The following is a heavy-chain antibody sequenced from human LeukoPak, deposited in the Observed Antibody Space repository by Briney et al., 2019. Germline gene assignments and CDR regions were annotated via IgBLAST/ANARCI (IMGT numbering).Heavy chain of an antibody. CDR1: GYTFTSYG. CDR3: ARDTLVPALVGAFDI. CDR2: INPSGGST. D-gene: IGHD4/OR15-4a*01. V-gene: IGHV1-46*01. Sequence: ASVKVSCKASGYTFTSYGISWVRQAPGQGLEWMGIINPSGGSTSYAQKFQGRVTMTRDMSTSTVYMELSSLRSEDTAVYYCARDTLVPALVGAFDIWGQGTMVTVSS. J-gene: IGHJ3*02.